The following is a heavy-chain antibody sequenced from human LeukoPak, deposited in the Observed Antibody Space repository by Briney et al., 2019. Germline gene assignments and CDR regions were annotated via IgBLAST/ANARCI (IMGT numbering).Heavy chain of an antibody. CDR1: GGSISSGSYY. J-gene: IGHJ4*02. CDR2: IYTSGST. V-gene: IGHV4-61*02. CDR3: ARDYGLGRLDY. D-gene: IGHD7-27*01. Sequence: PSETLSLTCTVSGGSISSGSYYWNWIRQPAGKGLEWIGRIYTSGSTNYNPSLKSRVTISVDTSKNQFSLKLSSVTAADTAVYYSARDYGLGRLDYWGQGTLVTVSS.